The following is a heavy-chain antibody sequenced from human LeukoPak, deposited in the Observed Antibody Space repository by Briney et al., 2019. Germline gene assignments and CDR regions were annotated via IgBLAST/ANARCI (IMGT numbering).Heavy chain of an antibody. V-gene: IGHV4-38-2*01. J-gene: IGHJ4*02. CDR2: IYHSGST. Sequence: PSETLSLTCAVSGYSISSGYYWGWIRQPPGKGLEWIGSIYHSGSTYYNPSLKSRVTISVDTSKNQFSLKLSSVTAADTAVHYCARRALNFSYFDYWGQGTLVTVSS. CDR1: GYSISSGYY. CDR3: ARRALNFSYFDY.